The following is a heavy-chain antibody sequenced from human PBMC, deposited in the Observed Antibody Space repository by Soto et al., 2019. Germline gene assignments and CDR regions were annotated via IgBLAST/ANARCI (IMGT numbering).Heavy chain of an antibody. D-gene: IGHD2-2*01. CDR3: PRSQGSSTSLEIYYYYYYGMDV. V-gene: IGHV1-69*01. CDR2: IIPISDTT. Sequence: QVQLVQTGAEVKKPGSSVKVSCKASGGTFSSYAISWVRQAPGQGLEWMGGIIPISDTTNYAQKFQGSVTITADESTSTAYMELSSLRSEDTSVYYCPRSQGSSTSLEIYYYYYYGMDVWGQGTTVTVSS. CDR1: GGTFSSYA. J-gene: IGHJ6*02.